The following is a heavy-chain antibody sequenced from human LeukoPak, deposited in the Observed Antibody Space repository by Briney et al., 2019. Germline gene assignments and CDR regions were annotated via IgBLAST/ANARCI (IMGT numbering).Heavy chain of an antibody. Sequence: SETLSLTCTVAGGSISSYYWSLIRQSPGKGLEFIGYIHYTGSTNYNPSLKSRVTISGETSKNQFSLKLESVTAADTAVYYCARGPGYCSGGSCYSRWFDPWGQGTLVTVSS. CDR1: GGSISSYY. J-gene: IGHJ5*02. CDR2: IHYTGST. V-gene: IGHV4-59*01. D-gene: IGHD2-15*01. CDR3: ARGPGYCSGGSCYSRWFDP.